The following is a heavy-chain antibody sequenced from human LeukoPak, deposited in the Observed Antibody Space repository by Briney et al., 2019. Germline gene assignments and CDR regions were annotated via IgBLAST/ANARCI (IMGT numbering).Heavy chain of an antibody. CDR3: VRHVDTGNYRYFDY. D-gene: IGHD1-26*01. V-gene: IGHV5-51*01. CDR2: IYPGDSDT. Sequence: TGESLKISCNGAGYSFTTYWIAWVRQLPGKGLEWMGIIYPGDSDTRYSPSFQGQVTISVDKSISTAYLQWSSLKASDTAMYYYVRHVDTGNYRYFDYWGQGTLVTVSS. CDR1: GYSFTTYW. J-gene: IGHJ4*02.